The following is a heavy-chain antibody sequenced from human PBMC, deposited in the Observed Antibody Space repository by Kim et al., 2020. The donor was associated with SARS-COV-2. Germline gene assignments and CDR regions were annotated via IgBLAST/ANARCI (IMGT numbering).Heavy chain of an antibody. CDR3: ARDRRGYYYDSSGAFDI. Sequence: LTSRVPISVDTSKNQFSLKLSSVTAADTAVYYCARDRRGYYYDSSGAFDIWGQGTMVTVSS. D-gene: IGHD3-22*01. J-gene: IGHJ3*02. V-gene: IGHV4-59*01.